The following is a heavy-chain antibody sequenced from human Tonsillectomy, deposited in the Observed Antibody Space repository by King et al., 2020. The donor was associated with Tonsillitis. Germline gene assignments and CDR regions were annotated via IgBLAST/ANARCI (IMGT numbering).Heavy chain of an antibody. J-gene: IGHJ4*02. V-gene: IGHV3-53*01. Sequence: VQLVESGGGLIQPGGSLRLSCAASGFTVSSNYMTWVRQAPGKGLEWVQGIYSGGSTYYADSVKGRFTLSRDNSKNTLYLQMNSLRAEDTAVYYCARDLMGATAGFDYWGQGTLVTVSS. CDR3: ARDLMGATAGFDY. CDR1: GFTVSSNY. CDR2: IYSGGST. D-gene: IGHD1-26*01.